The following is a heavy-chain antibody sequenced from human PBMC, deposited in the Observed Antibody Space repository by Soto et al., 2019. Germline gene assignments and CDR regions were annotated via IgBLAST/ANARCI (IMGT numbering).Heavy chain of an antibody. CDR2: INPSGGST. CDR1: GYTFTSYY. J-gene: IGHJ6*02. Sequence: ASVKVSCKASGYTFTSYYMHWVRQAPGQGLEWMGIINPSGGSTSYAQKFQGRVTMTRDTSTSTAYMELSSLRSEDTAVYYCAREGPLGYCSGGSCSDYYYGMDVWGQGTTVTVSS. CDR3: AREGPLGYCSGGSCSDYYYGMDV. D-gene: IGHD2-15*01. V-gene: IGHV1-46*01.